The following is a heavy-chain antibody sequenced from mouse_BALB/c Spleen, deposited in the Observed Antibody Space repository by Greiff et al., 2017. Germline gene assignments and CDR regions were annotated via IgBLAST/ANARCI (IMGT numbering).Heavy chain of an antibody. Sequence: DVKLVESGGGLVQPKGSLKLSCAASGFTFNTYAMNWVRQAPGKGLEWVARIRSKSNNYATYYADSVKDRFTISRDDSQSMLYLQMNNLKTEDTAMYYCVRQGLTGAFDYWGQGTTLTVSS. V-gene: IGHV10-1*02. CDR2: IRSKSNNYAT. CDR1: GFTFNTYA. D-gene: IGHD4-1*01. J-gene: IGHJ2*01. CDR3: VRQGLTGAFDY.